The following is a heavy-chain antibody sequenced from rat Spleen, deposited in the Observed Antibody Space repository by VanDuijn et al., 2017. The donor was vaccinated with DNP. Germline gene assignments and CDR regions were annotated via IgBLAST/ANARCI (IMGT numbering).Heavy chain of an antibody. D-gene: IGHD1-11*01. CDR1: GFSLTTYG. CDR3: TSRYGGYNDY. J-gene: IGHJ2*01. CDR2: ISSGGDT. Sequence: QVQLKESGPGLVQPSQTLSLTCTVSGFSLTTYGVAWVRQPPGKGLEWIAAISSGGDTHYNSVLKSRLSISRDTSESQVFLKVNSLQTDDTAIYFCTSRYGGYNDYWGQGVMVTVSS. V-gene: IGHV2S12*01.